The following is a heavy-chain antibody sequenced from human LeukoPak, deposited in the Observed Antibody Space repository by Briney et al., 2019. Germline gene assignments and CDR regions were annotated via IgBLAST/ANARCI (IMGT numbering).Heavy chain of an antibody. Sequence: SETLSLTCTVSGGSINSGTYYWSWIRQPAGKGLEWIGRMYTSGSTNYNPSLGSRATISVDTSRNQFSLKLSSVTAADTAVYYCARGEKGSSSGSINYWGQGTLVTVSS. D-gene: IGHD6-6*01. CDR3: ARGEKGSSSGSINY. V-gene: IGHV4-61*02. CDR2: MYTSGST. CDR1: GGSINSGTYY. J-gene: IGHJ4*02.